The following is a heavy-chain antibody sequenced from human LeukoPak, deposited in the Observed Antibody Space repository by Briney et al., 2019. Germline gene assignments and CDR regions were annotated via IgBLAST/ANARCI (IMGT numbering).Heavy chain of an antibody. CDR2: IYTSGST. J-gene: IGHJ2*01. CDR3: AKEAPMATNNWYFDL. CDR1: ADSISNSY. Sequence: PSETLSLTCTVSADSISNSYWSWIRQSAGKGLEWIGRIYTSGSTNYNPSLKSRVTMSVDKSKNQFSLVLTSVTAADTAVYFCAKEAPMATNNWYFDLWGRGTMVTVSS. D-gene: IGHD1-14*01. V-gene: IGHV4-4*07.